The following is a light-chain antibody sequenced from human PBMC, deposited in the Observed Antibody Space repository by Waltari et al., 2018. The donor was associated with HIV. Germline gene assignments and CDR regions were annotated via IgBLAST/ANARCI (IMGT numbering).Light chain of an antibody. Sequence: QSALTQPASVSGSPGQSITISCTGTSSDVGGYKYVSWYQQYPGKAPKLIIYDVTNRPSGVSKRFSGPKSGNTASLTISGLQAEDEADYYCCSYTSSITGRVFGTGTKVTVL. V-gene: IGLV2-14*03. CDR1: SSDVGGYKY. CDR3: CSYTSSITGRV. CDR2: DVT. J-gene: IGLJ1*01.